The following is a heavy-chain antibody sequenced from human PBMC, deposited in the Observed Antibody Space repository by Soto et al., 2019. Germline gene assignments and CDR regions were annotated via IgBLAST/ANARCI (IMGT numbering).Heavy chain of an antibody. Sequence: GGSLRLSCAASGFTFSADGMSWVRQAPGKGLEWVSGISSSSTYIHYADSVKGRFTISRDNAKNSLYLQMNSLRAEDTAVYYCARRAVTTPLYYYYYMDVWGKGTTVTVSS. CDR1: GFTFSADG. CDR2: ISSSSTYI. D-gene: IGHD4-17*01. CDR3: ARRAVTTPLYYYYYMDV. V-gene: IGHV3-21*01. J-gene: IGHJ6*03.